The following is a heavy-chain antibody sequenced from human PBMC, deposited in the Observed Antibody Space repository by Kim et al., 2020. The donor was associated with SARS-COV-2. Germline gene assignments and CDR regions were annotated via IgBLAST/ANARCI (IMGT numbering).Heavy chain of an antibody. D-gene: IGHD3-9*01. CDR2: ISSSGSTI. CDR3: ARGYDILTGYYPGSEVSSYYGMDV. J-gene: IGHJ6*02. Sequence: GGSLRLSCAASGFTFSDYYMSWIRQAPGKGLEWVSYISSSGSTIYYADSVKGRFTISRDNAKNSLYLQMNSLRAEDTAVYYCARGYDILTGYYPGSEVSSYYGMDVWGQGTTVTVSS. CDR1: GFTFSDYY. V-gene: IGHV3-11*01.